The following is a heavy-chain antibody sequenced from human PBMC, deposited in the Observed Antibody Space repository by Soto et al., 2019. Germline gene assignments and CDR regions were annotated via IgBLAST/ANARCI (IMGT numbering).Heavy chain of an antibody. V-gene: IGHV3-7*01. J-gene: IGHJ4*02. D-gene: IGHD6-13*01. CDR2: IKQDGSEK. CDR3: ARGPYSSSWYFLGREYYFDY. Sequence: GGSLRLSCAASGFTFSSYWMSWVRQAPGKGLEWVANIKQDGSEKYYVDSVKGRFTISRDNAKNSLYLQMNSLRAEDTAVYYCARGPYSSSWYFLGREYYFDYWGQGTLVTVSS. CDR1: GFTFSSYW.